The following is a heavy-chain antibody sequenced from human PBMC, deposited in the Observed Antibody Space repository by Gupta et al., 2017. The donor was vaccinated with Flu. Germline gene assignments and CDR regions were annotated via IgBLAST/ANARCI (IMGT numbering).Heavy chain of an antibody. D-gene: IGHD4-17*01. J-gene: IGHJ4*02. V-gene: IGHV4-38-2*01. CDR3: ARGLAESRRGDYAFDY. Sequence: QVQLQESGPGLVKPSETLSLTCAVSGYSISSGYYWGWIRQPPGKGLEWIGSIYHSGSTYYNPSLKSRVTISVDTSKNQCALKLSSVTAAETAVYYCARGLAESRRGDYAFDYWGQGTLVTVSS. CDR2: IYHSGST. CDR1: GYSISSGYY.